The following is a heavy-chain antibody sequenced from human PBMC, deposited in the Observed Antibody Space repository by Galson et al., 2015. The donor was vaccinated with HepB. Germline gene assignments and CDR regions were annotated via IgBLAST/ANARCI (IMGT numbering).Heavy chain of an antibody. CDR3: AKDWVGQPFVY. Sequence: SLRPSCAGSRFTFGSYAMTWVRQAPGKGLEWVSSVSISGDTTFYADSVKGRFTISRDNSKNTMSLQMNSLRAEDTAVYYCAKDWVGQPFVYWGQGTLVTVSS. J-gene: IGHJ4*02. D-gene: IGHD3-16*01. CDR2: VSISGDTT. CDR1: RFTFGSYA. V-gene: IGHV3-23*01.